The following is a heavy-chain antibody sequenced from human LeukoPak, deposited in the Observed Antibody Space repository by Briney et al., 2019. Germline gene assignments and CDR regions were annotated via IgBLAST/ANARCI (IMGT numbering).Heavy chain of an antibody. CDR2: ISYDGSNK. V-gene: IGHV3-30*18. J-gene: IGHJ4*02. CDR1: GFTFSSYG. Sequence: GGSLRLSCAASGFTFSSYGMHWVRQAPGKGLEWVAVISYDGSNKYYADSVKGRFTISRDNSKNTLYLQMNSLRAEDTAVYYCAKDSGGYSYGPGNYWGQGTLVTVSS. CDR3: AKDSGGYSYGPGNY. D-gene: IGHD5-18*01.